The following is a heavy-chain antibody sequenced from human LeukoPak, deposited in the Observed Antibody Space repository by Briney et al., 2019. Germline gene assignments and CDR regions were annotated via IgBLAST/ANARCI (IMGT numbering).Heavy chain of an antibody. CDR2: ISSSSSYI. CDR1: GFTFSSYS. CDR3: ATGQYYDFWSGYYSKYFDY. D-gene: IGHD3-3*01. V-gene: IGHV3-21*01. Sequence: GRSLRLSCAASGFTFSSYSMNWVRQAPGKGLEWVSSISSSSSYIYYADSVKGRFTISRDNAKNSLYLQMNSLRAEDTAVYYCATGQYYDFWSGYYSKYFDYWGQGTLVTVSS. J-gene: IGHJ4*02.